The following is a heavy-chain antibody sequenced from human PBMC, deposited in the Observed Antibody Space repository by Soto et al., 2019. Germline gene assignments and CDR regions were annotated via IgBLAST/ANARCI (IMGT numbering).Heavy chain of an antibody. J-gene: IGHJ4*02. Sequence: SETLSLTCSVSGYSNIGYSRSWIRQPPGKGLEWIAYILSTGGTYYNPSLKSRVTMSVDTSKNLFSLNLTSVTAADTAFYHCATFGMFTIKGFFDSWGLGTLVTVSS. CDR2: ILSTGGT. CDR3: ATFGMFTIKGFFDS. CDR1: GYSNIGYS. V-gene: IGHV4-59*03. D-gene: IGHD3-10*02.